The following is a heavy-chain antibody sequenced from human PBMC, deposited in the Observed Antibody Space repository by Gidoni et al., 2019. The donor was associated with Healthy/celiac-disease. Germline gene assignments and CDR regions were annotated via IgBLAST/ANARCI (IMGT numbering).Heavy chain of an antibody. V-gene: IGHV3-30-3*01. D-gene: IGHD3-9*01. J-gene: IGHJ4*02. Sequence: QVQLVESGGGVVQPGRSLRLSCAASGFTFSSYAMHWVRQAPGKGLEWVAVISYDGSNKYYADSVKGRFTISRDNSKNTLYLQMNSLRAEDTAVYYCARDHYDILTGRGGVDYWGQGTLVTVSS. CDR2: ISYDGSNK. CDR1: GFTFSSYA. CDR3: ARDHYDILTGRGGVDY.